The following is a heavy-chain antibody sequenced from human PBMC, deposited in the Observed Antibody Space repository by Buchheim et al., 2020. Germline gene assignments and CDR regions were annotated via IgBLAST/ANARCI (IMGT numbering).Heavy chain of an antibody. D-gene: IGHD6-13*01. V-gene: IGHV3-23*01. CDR1: GFTFSSYA. J-gene: IGHJ4*02. Sequence: EVQLLESGGGLVQPGGSLRLSCAASGFTFSSYAMSWVRQAPGKGLEWVSAISGSGGSTYYADSVKGRFTISRDHSKNTPYLQMNRLRAEDTAVYYCAKACVSSRGGLYYFDYWGQGTL. CDR2: ISGSGGST. CDR3: AKACVSSRGGLYYFDY.